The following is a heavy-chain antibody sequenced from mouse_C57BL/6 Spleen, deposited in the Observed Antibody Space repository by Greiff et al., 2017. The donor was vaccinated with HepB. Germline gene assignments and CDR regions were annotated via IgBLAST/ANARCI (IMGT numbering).Heavy chain of an antibody. CDR2: ISSGSSTI. D-gene: IGHD1-1*01. CDR1: GFTFSDYG. Sequence: EVQGVESGGGLVKPGGSLKLSCAASGFTFSDYGMHWVRQAPEKGLEWVAYISSGSSTIYYADTVKGRFTISRDNAKNTLFLQMTSLRSEDTAMYYCARSPNYYGSSYYFDYWGQGTTLTVSS. CDR3: ARSPNYYGSSYYFDY. J-gene: IGHJ2*01. V-gene: IGHV5-17*01.